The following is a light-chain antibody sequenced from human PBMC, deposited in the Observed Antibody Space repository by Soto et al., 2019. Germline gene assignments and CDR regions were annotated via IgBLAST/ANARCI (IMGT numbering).Light chain of an antibody. Sequence: EIVLTQSPATLSLSPGERATLSCRASQSVSSDLAWYQQKLGQAPRLLIFDASNRATGIASRFSGSGSGTDFTLTISSLEPEDFAVYYCQQRSNWPWTFGQGTKVDNK. J-gene: IGKJ1*01. CDR2: DAS. CDR1: QSVSSD. V-gene: IGKV3-11*01. CDR3: QQRSNWPWT.